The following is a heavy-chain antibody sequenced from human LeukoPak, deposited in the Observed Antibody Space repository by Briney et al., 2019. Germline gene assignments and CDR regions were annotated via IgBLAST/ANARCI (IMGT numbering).Heavy chain of an antibody. CDR2: ISSGSSAI. Sequence: GGSLRLSCAASGFTFSSYSMSWVRQAPGKGLEWVSYISSGSSAIYYADSVKGRFTISRDNSKNTLCLQMNSLRAEDTAVYYCAKDLIVVLPPARSNWFDPWGQGTLVTVTS. CDR1: GFTFSSYS. V-gene: IGHV3-48*01. J-gene: IGHJ5*02. D-gene: IGHD2-2*01. CDR3: AKDLIVVLPPARSNWFDP.